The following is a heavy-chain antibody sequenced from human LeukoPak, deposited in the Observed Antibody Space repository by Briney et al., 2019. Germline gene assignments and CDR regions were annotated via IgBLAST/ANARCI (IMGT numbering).Heavy chain of an antibody. CDR2: ISGSGGSI. J-gene: IGHJ4*02. Sequence: PGASLRLSCAASGFTFSSYAMSWVRQAPGKGLEWVSGISGSGGSIYYADSAKGRFTVSRDNSKNTLYLQMNNLRAEDTAVYYCAKTPGYSGYESPIDYWGQGTLVTVSS. CDR3: AKTPGYSGYESPIDY. D-gene: IGHD5-12*01. V-gene: IGHV3-23*01. CDR1: GFTFSSYA.